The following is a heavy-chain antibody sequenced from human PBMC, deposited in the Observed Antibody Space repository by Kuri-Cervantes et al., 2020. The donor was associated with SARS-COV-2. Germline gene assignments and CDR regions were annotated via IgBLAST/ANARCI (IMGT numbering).Heavy chain of an antibody. J-gene: IGHJ4*02. CDR3: ARDHRGSDYSASTDY. CDR1: GGTFTTYN. V-gene: IGHV1-69*06. D-gene: IGHD4-17*01. Sequence: SVKVSCKASGGTFTTYNIYWVRQAPGQGLEWMGGIIPILGTTNYAQRFQGRLTISADKSSGTAYMYLSSLRSEDTATYFCARDHRGSDYSASTDYWGQGTLVTVSS. CDR2: IIPILGTT.